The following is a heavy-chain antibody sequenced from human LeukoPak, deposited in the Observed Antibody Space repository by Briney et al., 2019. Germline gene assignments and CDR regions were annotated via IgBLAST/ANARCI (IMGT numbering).Heavy chain of an antibody. V-gene: IGHV1-46*01. D-gene: IGHD5-24*01. J-gene: IGHJ5*02. Sequence: ASVKVSCKAFGCTFTGYWMHWVRQAPGQGPEWMGVISPSGGSTIYAQKFKGRVTLTRDMSTSTDYLELSSLRSGDTAVYYCARDNSVRDEAWWFNPWGQGTLVTVSS. CDR2: ISPSGGST. CDR3: ARDNSVRDEAWWFNP. CDR1: GCTFTGYW.